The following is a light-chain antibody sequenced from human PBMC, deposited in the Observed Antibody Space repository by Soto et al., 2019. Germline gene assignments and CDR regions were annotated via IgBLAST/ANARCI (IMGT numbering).Light chain of an antibody. CDR2: SND. J-gene: IGLJ3*02. CDR3: AAWDDSLNEGV. CDR1: GSNIGSNT. Sequence: QSVLTQPPSASGTPGQRVTISCSGSGSNIGSNTVSWYQQVPGTAPKLLIYSNDQWPSGVPDRFSGSKSGTSASLAISGLQSEDEAHYYCAAWDDSLNEGVFGGGTKLTVL. V-gene: IGLV1-44*01.